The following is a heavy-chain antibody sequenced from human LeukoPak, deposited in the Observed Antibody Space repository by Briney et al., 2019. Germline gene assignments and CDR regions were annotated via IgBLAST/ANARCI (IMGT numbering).Heavy chain of an antibody. Sequence: GRCLRLSCVLSGLTFSGSAMRWDRQASGEGLGWVGRIRSKANSYATGYTVSVKGRFTISRDDSNSTAFLQMNSLKREDTAVYYCTTQGYRCGSKFEYWGQGTLVTVSS. J-gene: IGHJ4*02. CDR3: TTQGYRCGSKFEY. CDR1: GLTFSGSA. CDR2: IRSKANSYAT. D-gene: IGHD5-18*01. V-gene: IGHV3-73*01.